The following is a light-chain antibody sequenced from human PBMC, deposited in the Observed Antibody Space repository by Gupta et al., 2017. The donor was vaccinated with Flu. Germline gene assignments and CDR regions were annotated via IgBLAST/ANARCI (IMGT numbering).Light chain of an antibody. Sequence: DHLTPPSPSSLSASGGDRVTITCQASQDISNYLNWYQQKPGKAPKLLIYDASNLETGVPSRFSGSGSGTDFTFTISSLQPEDIATYYCQQYDNLPRTFGQGTLLDIK. CDR2: DAS. V-gene: IGKV1-33*01. CDR3: QQYDNLPRT. J-gene: IGKJ5*01. CDR1: QDISNY.